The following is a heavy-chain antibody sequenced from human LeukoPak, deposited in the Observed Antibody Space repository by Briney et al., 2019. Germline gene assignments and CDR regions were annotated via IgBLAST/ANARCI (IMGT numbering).Heavy chain of an antibody. CDR3: ARDFLDGDNAFDM. Sequence: SETLSLTWAVSGGSISSYYWSWIRQSAGKGLERIGRIYSSGNTNYNPSLKSRVTMSVDTSKNQFSLKLSSVSAADTAVYYCARDFLDGDNAFDMWGQGTMVTVSS. D-gene: IGHD3/OR15-3a*01. V-gene: IGHV4-4*07. CDR1: GGSISSYY. CDR2: IYSSGNT. J-gene: IGHJ3*02.